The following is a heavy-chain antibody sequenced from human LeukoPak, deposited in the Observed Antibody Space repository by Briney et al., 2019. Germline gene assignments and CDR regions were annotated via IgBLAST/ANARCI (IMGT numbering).Heavy chain of an antibody. V-gene: IGHV1-69*02. CDR2: IIPILGIA. J-gene: IGHJ3*02. Sequence: WVKVSFKASGGTFSSYTISWVRQAPGQGLEWMGRIIPILGIANYAQKFQGRVTITADKSASTAYKELCSLRSEDTAVYYCAREYGSPYYYDSSGYYSPYFDIWGQGTMVTVSS. D-gene: IGHD3-22*01. CDR3: AREYGSPYYYDSSGYYSPYFDI. CDR1: GGTFSSYT.